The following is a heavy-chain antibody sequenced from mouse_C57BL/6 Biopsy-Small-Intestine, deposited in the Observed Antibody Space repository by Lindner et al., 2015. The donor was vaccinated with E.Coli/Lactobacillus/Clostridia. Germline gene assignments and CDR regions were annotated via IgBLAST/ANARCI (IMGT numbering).Heavy chain of an antibody. D-gene: IGHD1-1*01. CDR2: IYPGGGYT. J-gene: IGHJ1*03. Sequence: VQLQESGAELVRPGTSVKMSCKASGYTFTNYWIGWAKQRPGHGLEWIGDIYPGGGYTNYNENFKGKATLTADKSSSTAYMQFSSLTSEDSAIYYCARESSSGGYFDVWGTGTTVTVSS. CDR3: ARESSSGGYFDV. CDR1: GYTFTNYW. V-gene: IGHV1-63*01.